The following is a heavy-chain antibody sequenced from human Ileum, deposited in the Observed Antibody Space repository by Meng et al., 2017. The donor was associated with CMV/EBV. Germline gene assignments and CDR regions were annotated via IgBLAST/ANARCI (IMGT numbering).Heavy chain of an antibody. V-gene: IGHV4-34*01. CDR3: ASLTTGYGMDV. D-gene: IGHD1-1*01. CDR2: INHSGST. Sequence: GSLRLSCAVFDGSFNGHYWNWIRQPPGKGLEWIGEINHSGSTNYNPSLKSRVTISVDTSKNQFSLKLSSVTAADTAVYYCASLTTGYGMDVWGQGTTVTVSS. CDR1: DGSFNGHY. J-gene: IGHJ6*02.